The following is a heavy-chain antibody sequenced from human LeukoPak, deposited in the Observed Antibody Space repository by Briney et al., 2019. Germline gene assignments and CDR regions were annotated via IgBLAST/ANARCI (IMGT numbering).Heavy chain of an antibody. CDR1: GFTFSSYA. CDR3: ARDRAAAGNDAFDI. Sequence: QPGGSLRLSWAASGFTFSSYAMHWVRQAPGKGLEWVAVISYDGSNKYYADSVKGRFTISSDNSENTLYLQMNSLRAEDTAVYYCARDRAAAGNDAFDIWGQGTMVTVSS. V-gene: IGHV3-30-3*01. CDR2: ISYDGSNK. D-gene: IGHD6-13*01. J-gene: IGHJ3*02.